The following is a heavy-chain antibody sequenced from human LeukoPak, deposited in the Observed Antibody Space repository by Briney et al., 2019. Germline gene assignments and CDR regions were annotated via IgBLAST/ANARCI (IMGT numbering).Heavy chain of an antibody. CDR2: IKQDGSEK. V-gene: IGHV3-7*03. D-gene: IGHD3-22*01. CDR1: GITFSSYW. Sequence: GGSLRLSCAASGITFSSYWMSWVRQAPGKGLEWVANIKQDGSEKYYVDSVKGRFTISRDNAKNSLYLQMNSLRAEDTAVYYCARIGDSSGYYCGMDVWGQGTTVTVSS. J-gene: IGHJ6*02. CDR3: ARIGDSSGYYCGMDV.